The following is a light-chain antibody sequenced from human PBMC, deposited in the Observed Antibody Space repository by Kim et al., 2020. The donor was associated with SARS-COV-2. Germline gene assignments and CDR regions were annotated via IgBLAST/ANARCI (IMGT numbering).Light chain of an antibody. CDR2: VNSDGSH. Sequence: QLVLTQSPSASASLGASVKLTCTLSSGHSSYAIAWHQQQPEKGPRYLMKVNSDGSHSKGDGIPDRFSGSSSGAERYLTISSLQSEDEADYYCQTWGIGLVWVFGGGTQLTVL. V-gene: IGLV4-69*01. CDR3: QTWGIGLVWV. CDR1: SGHSSYA. J-gene: IGLJ3*02.